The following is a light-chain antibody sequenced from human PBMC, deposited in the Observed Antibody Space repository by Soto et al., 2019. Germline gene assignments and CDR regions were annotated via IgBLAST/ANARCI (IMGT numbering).Light chain of an antibody. J-gene: IGKJ2*01. V-gene: IGKV1-39*01. CDR2: SAS. Sequence: DIQMTQSPSSLSASVGDRVTITCRANQTITRYLNWYQQKPGTAPKLLIYSASSLQEGVPSRFRGSGSGTDFTLAISNLQPEDFAAYSCQQGFSFPVTFGQGTKLEIK. CDR3: QQGFSFPVT. CDR1: QTITRY.